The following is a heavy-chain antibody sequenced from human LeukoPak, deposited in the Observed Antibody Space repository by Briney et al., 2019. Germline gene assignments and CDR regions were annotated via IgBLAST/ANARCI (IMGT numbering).Heavy chain of an antibody. D-gene: IGHD3-10*02. CDR1: GYTFTSYD. CDR3: ASMFAYGANFDY. V-gene: IGHV1-8*01. J-gene: IGHJ4*02. CDR2: MNPNSGNT. Sequence: ASVKVSCKAPGYTFTSYDINWVRQATGQGLEWMGWMNPNSGNTGYAQKFQGRVTMTRNTSISTAYMELSSLRSEDTAVYYCASMFAYGANFDYWGQGTLVTVSS.